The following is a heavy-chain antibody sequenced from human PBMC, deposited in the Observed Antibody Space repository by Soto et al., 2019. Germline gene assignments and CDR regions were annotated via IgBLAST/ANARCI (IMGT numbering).Heavy chain of an antibody. CDR2: IYYGGTS. V-gene: IGHV4-59*01. CDR1: GASITNYY. D-gene: IGHD3-10*01. CDR3: AMYYGLGQDY. J-gene: IGHJ4*02. Sequence: QVQLHQSGPGLVKPSETLSLTCSVSGASITNYYWTWIRQSPGKGLEWIGYIYYGGTSNYNSSLKGRVTVSVDMSTNQFSLTLNSVTAADTAVYYCAMYYGLGQDYWGQGTLVTVSS.